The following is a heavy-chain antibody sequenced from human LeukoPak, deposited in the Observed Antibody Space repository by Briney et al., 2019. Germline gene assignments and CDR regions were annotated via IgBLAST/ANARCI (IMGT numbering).Heavy chain of an antibody. CDR2: ISAYNGNT. Sequence: GASVKVSCKASGYTFTSYGISWVRQAPGRGLEWMGWISAYNGNTNYAQKLQGRVTMTTDTSTSTAYMELRSLRSDDTAVYYCARDPSIAAAGTGWFDPWGQGTLVTVSS. D-gene: IGHD6-13*01. J-gene: IGHJ5*02. CDR3: ARDPSIAAAGTGWFDP. CDR1: GYTFTSYG. V-gene: IGHV1-18*01.